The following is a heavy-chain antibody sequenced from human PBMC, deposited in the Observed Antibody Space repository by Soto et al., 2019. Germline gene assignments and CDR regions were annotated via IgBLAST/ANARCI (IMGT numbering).Heavy chain of an antibody. V-gene: IGHV1-58*01. CDR2: IVVGSGNT. Sequence: QMQLVQSGPEVKKPGTSVKVSCKASGFTFTSSAVQWVRQARGQRLEGIGWIVVGSGNTNYAQKLQERVTITRDMSTSTAYMELSRLRSEDTAVYYCADGGYCTNGVCKKWFDPWGQGTLVTVSS. D-gene: IGHD2-8*01. J-gene: IGHJ5*02. CDR1: GFTFTSSA. CDR3: ADGGYCTNGVCKKWFDP.